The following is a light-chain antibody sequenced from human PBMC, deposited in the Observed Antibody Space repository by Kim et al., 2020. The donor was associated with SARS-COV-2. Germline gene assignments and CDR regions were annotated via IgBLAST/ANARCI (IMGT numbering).Light chain of an antibody. CDR3: QAWDSSTAV. V-gene: IGLV3-1*01. J-gene: IGLJ3*02. CDR2: QDT. Sequence: SYELTQPPSVSVSPGQTATITCSGEKLGDKYSSWYQQRPGQSPVLVIYQDTKRPSGIPERFSGSNSGNTATLTISGTQAMDEADYYCQAWDSSTAVFGGGTKLTVL. CDR1: KLGDKY.